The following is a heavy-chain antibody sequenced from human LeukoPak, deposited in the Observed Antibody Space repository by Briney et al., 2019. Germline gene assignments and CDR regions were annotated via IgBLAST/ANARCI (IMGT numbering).Heavy chain of an antibody. J-gene: IGHJ4*02. D-gene: IGHD4-17*01. CDR2: ISGSGGST. CDR1: GFTFSSYA. Sequence: GGSLRLPCAASGFTFSSYAMSWVRQAPGKGLEWVSAISGSGGSTYYADSVKGRFTISRDNSKNTLYLQMNSLRAEDTAVYYCAKGRLGYGEMDYFDYWGQGTLVTVSS. CDR3: AKGRLGYGEMDYFDY. V-gene: IGHV3-23*01.